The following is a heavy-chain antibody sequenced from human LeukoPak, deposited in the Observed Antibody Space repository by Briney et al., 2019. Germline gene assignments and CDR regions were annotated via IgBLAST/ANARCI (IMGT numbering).Heavy chain of an antibody. J-gene: IGHJ4*02. D-gene: IGHD6-13*01. V-gene: IGHV3-7*03. CDR3: ARVIWRQLAPFDY. CDR2: IKEDGSET. Sequence: GGSLRLSCAASGFIFSSYAMHWVRQAPGTGPEWVAIIKEDGSETYSMDSVKGRFTISRDNAKNSLYLQMNSLRGDDTAVYYCARVIWRQLAPFDYWGQGALVTVSS. CDR1: GFIFSSYA.